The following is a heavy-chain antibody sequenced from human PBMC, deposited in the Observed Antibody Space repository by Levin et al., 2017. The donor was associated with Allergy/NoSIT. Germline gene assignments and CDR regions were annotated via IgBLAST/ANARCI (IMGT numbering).Heavy chain of an antibody. Sequence: SQTLSLPCGVYGGSFSGYYCNWIRHSPGNGLEWIGEINHGGSTSYNPSFKSRITMSVDTSKNQFSLKLISVTAADTAVYYCARAKSRGSDYYYYGMDVWGQGTTVTVSS. CDR2: INHGGST. J-gene: IGHJ6*02. D-gene: IGHD3-10*01. CDR3: ARAKSRGSDYYYYGMDV. CDR1: GGSFSGYY. V-gene: IGHV4-34*01.